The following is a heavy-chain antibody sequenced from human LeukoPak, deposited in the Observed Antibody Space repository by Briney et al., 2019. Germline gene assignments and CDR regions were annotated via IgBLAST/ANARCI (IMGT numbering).Heavy chain of an antibody. CDR1: GFTFSSYW. Sequence: GSLRLSCAASGFTFSSYWMSWVRQAPGKGLEWVANIKQDGCEKYYVDSVKGRFTISRDNSKNTLYLQMNSLRAEDTAVYYCARTRYYYMDVWGKGTTVTVSS. CDR2: IKQDGCEK. V-gene: IGHV3-7*01. CDR3: ARTRYYYMDV. D-gene: IGHD2-2*01. J-gene: IGHJ6*03.